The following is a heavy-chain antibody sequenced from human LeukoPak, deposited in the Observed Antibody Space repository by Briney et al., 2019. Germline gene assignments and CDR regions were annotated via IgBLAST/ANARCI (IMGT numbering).Heavy chain of an antibody. D-gene: IGHD6-6*01. V-gene: IGHV1-69*13. J-gene: IGHJ4*02. CDR2: IIPIFGTA. Sequence: SVKVSCKASGVTFISYAISWVRQAPGQGLEWMGGIIPIFGTANYAQKFQGRGTITADESTSTAYMELSSLRSEDTAVYSCARGIASGYWGQGTLVTVSS. CDR3: ARGIASGY. CDR1: GVTFISYA.